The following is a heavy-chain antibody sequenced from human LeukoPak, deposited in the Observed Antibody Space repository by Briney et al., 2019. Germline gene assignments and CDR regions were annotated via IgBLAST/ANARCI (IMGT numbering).Heavy chain of an antibody. CDR3: GRDTDGILDY. D-gene: IGHD2-8*02. CDR1: GFTFSNSW. Sequence: GGSLRLSCAASGFTFSNSWMAWVRQAPGKGLEWVANRKHDGGTKPYADSLKVRFTISRNNPRNSLYLQMNSLRVDDTAVYYCGRDTDGILDYWGQGTLVTVAS. V-gene: IGHV3-7*01. J-gene: IGHJ4*02. CDR2: RKHDGGTK.